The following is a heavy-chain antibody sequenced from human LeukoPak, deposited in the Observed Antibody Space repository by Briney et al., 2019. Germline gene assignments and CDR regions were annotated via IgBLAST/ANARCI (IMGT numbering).Heavy chain of an antibody. D-gene: IGHD4-17*01. J-gene: IGHJ3*02. CDR3: AREGRTKVTPRPDGFDI. Sequence: ASVKLSCKAFGGTFSSYPISWVRQAPGQGLEWRGGIIPIFGSANYAQKFQGRVTITADESTSTAYMYLTSLRSEDTAVYYCAREGRTKVTPRPDGFDIWGQGTMVTVSS. CDR1: GGTFSSYP. V-gene: IGHV1-69*13. CDR2: IIPIFGSA.